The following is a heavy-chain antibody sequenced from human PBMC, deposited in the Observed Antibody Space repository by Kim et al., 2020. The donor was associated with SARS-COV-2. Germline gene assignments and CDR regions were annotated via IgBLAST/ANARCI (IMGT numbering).Heavy chain of an antibody. J-gene: IGHJ4*02. D-gene: IGHD4-17*01. CDR2: EK. CDR3: ARDCGDYGCDY. V-gene: IGHV3-7*01. Sequence: EKYYVDSVKGRFTISRDNAKKSLYLHMNSLRAEDTAVYYCARDCGDYGCDYWGQGTLVTVSS.